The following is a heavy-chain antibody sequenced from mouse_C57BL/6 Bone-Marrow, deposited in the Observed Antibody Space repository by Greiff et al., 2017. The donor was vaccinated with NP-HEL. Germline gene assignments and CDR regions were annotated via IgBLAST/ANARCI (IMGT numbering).Heavy chain of an antibody. CDR3: ARYMYYYGSLFDY. J-gene: IGHJ2*01. Sequence: EVHLVESGGGLVQPGGSLSLSCAASGFTFTDYYMSWVRQPPGKALEWLGFIRNKANGYTTEYSASVKGRFTISRDNSQSILYLQMNALRAEDSATYYCARYMYYYGSLFDYWGQGTTLTVSS. D-gene: IGHD1-1*01. V-gene: IGHV7-3*01. CDR1: GFTFTDYY. CDR2: IRNKANGYTT.